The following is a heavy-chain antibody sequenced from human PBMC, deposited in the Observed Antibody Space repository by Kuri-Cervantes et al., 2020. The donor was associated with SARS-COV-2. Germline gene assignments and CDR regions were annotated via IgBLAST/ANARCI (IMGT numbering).Heavy chain of an antibody. CDR3: ASLRTGEGPLLDY. Sequence: SETLSLTCTVSGGSISSYYWSWIRQPPGKGLELIGYIYYSGSTNYNPSLKSRVTISVDTSKNQFSLKLSSVTAADTAVYYCASLRTGEGPLLDYWGQGTLVTVSS. CDR2: IYYSGST. CDR1: GGSISSYY. D-gene: IGHD7-27*01. V-gene: IGHV4-59*01. J-gene: IGHJ4*02.